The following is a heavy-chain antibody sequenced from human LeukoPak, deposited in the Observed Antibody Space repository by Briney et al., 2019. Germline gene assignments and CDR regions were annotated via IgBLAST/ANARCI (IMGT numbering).Heavy chain of an antibody. Sequence: GASVKVSCKASGYTFTHYAISWVRQAPGQGLEWMGWISAYNGNRNFAQKFQGRVTMTTDTSTSTAYMELRSLRPDDTAVYYCARAGVYSSSWYWFDPWGQGTLVTVSS. CDR3: ARAGVYSSSWYWFDP. D-gene: IGHD6-13*01. CDR2: ISAYNGNR. V-gene: IGHV1-18*01. J-gene: IGHJ5*02. CDR1: GYTFTHYA.